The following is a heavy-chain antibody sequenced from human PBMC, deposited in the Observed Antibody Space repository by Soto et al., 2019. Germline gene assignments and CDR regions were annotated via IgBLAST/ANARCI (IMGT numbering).Heavy chain of an antibody. CDR1: GGTFSSYA. CDR2: IIPIFGTA. V-gene: IGHV1-69*13. J-gene: IGHJ6*02. D-gene: IGHD6-6*01. CDR3: AASIAARPGSYYYGMDV. Sequence: SVKVSCKASGGTFSSYAISWVRQAPGQGLEWMGGIIPIFGTANYAQKFQGRVTITADESTSTAYMELSSLRSEDTAVYYCAASIAARPGSYYYGMDVWGQGTTVTVSS.